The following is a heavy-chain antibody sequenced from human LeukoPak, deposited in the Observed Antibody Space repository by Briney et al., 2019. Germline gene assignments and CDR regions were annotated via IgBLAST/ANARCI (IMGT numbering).Heavy chain of an antibody. J-gene: IGHJ4*02. CDR1: GFTFSSYS. CDR3: AKDKSDYSYFDY. D-gene: IGHD4-17*01. CDR2: ISWNSGSI. Sequence: GGSLRLSCAASGFTFSSYSMNWVRQAPGKGLEWVSGISWNSGSIVYADSVKGRFTISRDNAKNSLYLQMNSLRAEDTALYYCAKDKSDYSYFDYWGQGTLVTVSS. V-gene: IGHV3-9*01.